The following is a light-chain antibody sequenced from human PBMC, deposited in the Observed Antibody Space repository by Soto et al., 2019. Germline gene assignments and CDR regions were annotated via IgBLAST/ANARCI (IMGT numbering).Light chain of an antibody. CDR1: SSDVGAYNY. CDR2: EVN. CDR3: TSYAGSNKWV. V-gene: IGLV2-8*01. J-gene: IGLJ3*02. Sequence: QSVLTQPPSASGSPGQSVPISCTGTSSDVGAYNYVSWYQQHPGKAPKLMIYEVNKRPSGVPDRFSGSKSAHTASLTVSGLQTEDEADYYFTSYAGSNKWVFGGGTKLTVL.